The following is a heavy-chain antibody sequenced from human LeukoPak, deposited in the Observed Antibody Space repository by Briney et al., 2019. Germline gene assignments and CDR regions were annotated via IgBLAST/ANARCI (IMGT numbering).Heavy chain of an antibody. CDR3: AKYRWLGLRHAIDY. CDR1: GFTFRSYA. V-gene: IGHV3-23*01. D-gene: IGHD5-12*01. Sequence: PGGSLRLSCAASGFTFRSYAMSCVCEAPGKGLKWVSAISGSGGGTYYADSVKGRFTTSRDNSKPTLYLQMISLRAEDTSVYYCAKYRWLGLRHAIDYWGQGPLVPVSS. CDR2: ISGSGGGT. J-gene: IGHJ4*02.